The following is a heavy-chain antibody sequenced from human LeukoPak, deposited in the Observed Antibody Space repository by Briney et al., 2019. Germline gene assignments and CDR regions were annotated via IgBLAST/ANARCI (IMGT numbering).Heavy chain of an antibody. CDR1: EFTFSSYW. CDR2: INSDWSST. Sequence: PGGSLRLSCAASEFTFSSYWMHWVRQAPGKGLVCVSRINSDWSSTSYADSVKGRFTISRDNAKNMLYLQMNSLRAEDTAVYYCARRVWGDYLDYWGQGTLVTVSS. V-gene: IGHV3-74*01. D-gene: IGHD3-10*01. J-gene: IGHJ4*02. CDR3: ARRVWGDYLDY.